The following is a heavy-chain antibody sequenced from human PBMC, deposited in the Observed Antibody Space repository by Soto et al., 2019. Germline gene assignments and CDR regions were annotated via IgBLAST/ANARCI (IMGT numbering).Heavy chain of an antibody. CDR2: ISFDGTTK. D-gene: IGHD3-22*01. J-gene: IGHJ4*02. V-gene: IGHV3-30*18. Sequence: GGSLRLSCGGSGFPFYNYGINWVRQAPGKGLEWVAIISFDGTTKVYADSVKGRFTISRDNSKNTVFLQMSGLRVEDTAVYYCAKDATYYYNNLPRAYFDSWGQGTPVTVSS. CDR1: GFPFYNYG. CDR3: AKDATYYYNNLPRAYFDS.